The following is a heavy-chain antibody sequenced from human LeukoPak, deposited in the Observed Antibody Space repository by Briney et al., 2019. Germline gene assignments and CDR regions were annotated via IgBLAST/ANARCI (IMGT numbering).Heavy chain of an antibody. Sequence: GGSLRLSCAASGFTFSNYILDWVRQAPGKGLEWVGGIRRRTNSYTTEYAASVKGRFIISRDDSKNSLYLHMNSLKTEDTAVYHCTRDGGEGGNSAFDIGGQGTVVTVSS. CDR2: IRRRTNSYTT. V-gene: IGHV3-72*01. J-gene: IGHJ3*02. D-gene: IGHD3-16*01. CDR3: TRDGGEGGNSAFDI. CDR1: GFTFSNYI.